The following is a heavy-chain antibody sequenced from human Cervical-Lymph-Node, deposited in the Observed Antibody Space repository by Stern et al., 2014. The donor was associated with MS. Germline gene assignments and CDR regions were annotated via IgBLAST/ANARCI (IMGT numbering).Heavy chain of an antibody. V-gene: IGHV4-34*01. CDR2: INHSGST. D-gene: IGHD2-2*01. CDR1: GGSFSGYY. Sequence: QVQLQQWGAGLLKPSETLSLTCAVYGGSFSGYYWSWIRQPPGKGLEWIGEINHSGSTTYNPPVKGRVTISVDTSKIQFSLKRISVTAADTAVYYCARATYCSSTSCYCFDYWGQGTLVTVSS. CDR3: ARATYCSSTSCYCFDY. J-gene: IGHJ4*02.